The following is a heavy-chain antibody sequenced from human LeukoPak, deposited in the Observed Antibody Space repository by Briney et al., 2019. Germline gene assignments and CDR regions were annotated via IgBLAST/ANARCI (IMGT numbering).Heavy chain of an antibody. V-gene: IGHV4-38-2*02. Sequence: PSETLSLTCTVSGYSISSGYYWGWIRQPPGKGLEWIGYIYYSGSTNYNPSLKSRVTISVDTSKNQFSLRLTSVTAADTAVYYCARSGTGLLRYYFDYWGQGTLVTVSS. CDR1: GYSISSGYY. D-gene: IGHD3-22*01. J-gene: IGHJ4*02. CDR2: IYYSGST. CDR3: ARSGTGLLRYYFDY.